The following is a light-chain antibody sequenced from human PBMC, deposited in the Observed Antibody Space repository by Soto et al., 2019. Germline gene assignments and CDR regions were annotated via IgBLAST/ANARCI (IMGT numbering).Light chain of an antibody. CDR3: FSYTANDNWV. CDR1: NSDVGRYNS. V-gene: IGLV2-11*01. Sequence: SALTQPHSVSGSPGQSVTISCTGTNSDVGRYNSVSWYQQLPGKAPQLIISAVRQRPSGVPDRFSGSKSGNTASLTISGLQTDDEADYFCFSYTANDNWVFGGGTKLTVL. CDR2: AVR. J-gene: IGLJ3*02.